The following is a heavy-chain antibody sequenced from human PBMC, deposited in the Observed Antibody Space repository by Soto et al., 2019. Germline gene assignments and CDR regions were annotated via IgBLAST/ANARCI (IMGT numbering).Heavy chain of an antibody. J-gene: IGHJ4*02. CDR1: GGSFSGYY. CDR3: ARISFTVVRGVIILATHDY. D-gene: IGHD3-10*01. Sequence: SETLSLTCAVYGGSFSGYYWSWIRQPPGKGLEWIGEINHSGSTNYNPSLRSRVTISVDTSKSQFSLTLSSVIAADTAVYYCARISFTVVRGVIILATHDYWGQGTLVTVSS. V-gene: IGHV4-34*09. CDR2: INHSGST.